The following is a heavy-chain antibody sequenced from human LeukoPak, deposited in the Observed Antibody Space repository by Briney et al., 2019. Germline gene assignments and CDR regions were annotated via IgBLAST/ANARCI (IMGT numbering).Heavy chain of an antibody. Sequence: NASQTLSLTCTVSGGSISSGGYYWSWIRQPPGKGLEWIGYIYHSGSTYYNPSLKSRVTISVDRSKNQFSLKLSSVTAADTAVYYCARHTVITPGSYYYGMDVWGQGTTVTVSS. CDR1: GGSISSGGYY. J-gene: IGHJ6*02. CDR2: IYHSGST. CDR3: ARHTVITPGSYYYGMDV. V-gene: IGHV4-30-2*01. D-gene: IGHD4-23*01.